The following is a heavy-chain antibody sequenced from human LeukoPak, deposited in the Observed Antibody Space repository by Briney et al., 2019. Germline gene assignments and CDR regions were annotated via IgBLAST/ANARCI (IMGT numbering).Heavy chain of an antibody. Sequence: EPSETLSLTCAVYGGSFSGYYWSWIRQPPGKGLEWLGEINHSGSTNYNPSLKSRVTISVDTSKNQFSLKLSSVTAADTAVYYCARSGGYCGSTTCDVKYFDLWGRGTLVTVSS. CDR1: GGSFSGYY. J-gene: IGHJ2*01. V-gene: IGHV4-34*01. CDR2: INHSGST. CDR3: ARSGGYCGSTTCDVKYFDL. D-gene: IGHD2-2*01.